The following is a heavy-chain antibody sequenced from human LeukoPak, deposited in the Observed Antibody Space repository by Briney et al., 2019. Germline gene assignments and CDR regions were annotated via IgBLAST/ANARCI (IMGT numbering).Heavy chain of an antibody. Sequence: SETLSLTCTVSGDSISSSYYYWDWIRQPPGKGLEWIGYIYYSGSTSYNPSLKSRVTISVDTSKKQFSLKLSSVTAADTAFYYCARYIVSYPHDAFDIWGQGTMVTVSS. J-gene: IGHJ3*02. CDR3: ARYIVSYPHDAFDI. CDR2: IYYSGST. V-gene: IGHV4-61*05. CDR1: GDSISSSYYY. D-gene: IGHD1-26*01.